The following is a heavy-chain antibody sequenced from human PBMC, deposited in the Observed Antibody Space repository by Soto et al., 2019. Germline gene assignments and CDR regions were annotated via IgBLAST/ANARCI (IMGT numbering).Heavy chain of an antibody. CDR3: ARESFDSSGYYSLFDS. CDR1: GFTFSSND. CDR2: ISSSSSTI. Sequence: GGSLRLSCAAAGFTFSSNDMNWVRQAPGKGLEWVSYISSSSSTIYYADSVKGRFTISRDNAKNSLYLQMNSLRAEDTAVYYYARESFDSSGYYSLFDSWGQGTLVTVSS. J-gene: IGHJ4*02. D-gene: IGHD3-22*01. V-gene: IGHV3-48*01.